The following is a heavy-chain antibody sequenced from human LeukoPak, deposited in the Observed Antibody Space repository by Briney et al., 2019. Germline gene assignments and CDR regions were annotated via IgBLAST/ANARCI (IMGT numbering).Heavy chain of an antibody. CDR1: GFTFSSYS. Sequence: PGGSLRLSCAASGFTFSSYSMNWVRQAPGKGLEWAASISSSSIYIYYADSLKGRLTISRDNAKNSLYLEMNSLRAEDTAVYYCARRYCSSGTCYDWFDPWGQGTLVTVSS. CDR2: ISSSSIYI. J-gene: IGHJ5*02. V-gene: IGHV3-21*01. CDR3: ARRYCSSGTCYDWFDP. D-gene: IGHD2-15*01.